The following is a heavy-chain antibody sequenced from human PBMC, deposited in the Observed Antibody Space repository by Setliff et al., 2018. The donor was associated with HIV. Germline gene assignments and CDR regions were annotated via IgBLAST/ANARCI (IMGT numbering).Heavy chain of an antibody. D-gene: IGHD5-18*01. CDR2: IYYSGSI. Sequence: TSETLSLTCTVSGGSISSSSYYWGCIRQPPGMGLEWIGSIYYSGSIYYNPSLKGRVTISVDTSKNQFSLKLSSVTAADTAVYYCARERGGGYNYGRGMDVWGQGTTVTVS. J-gene: IGHJ6*02. CDR1: GGSISSSSYY. V-gene: IGHV4-39*07. CDR3: ARERGGGYNYGRGMDV.